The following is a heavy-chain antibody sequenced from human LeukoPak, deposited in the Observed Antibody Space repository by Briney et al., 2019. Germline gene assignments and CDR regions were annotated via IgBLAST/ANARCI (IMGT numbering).Heavy chain of an antibody. Sequence: GGSLRLSCAASGFTFSSYAMHWVRQAPGKGLEYVSAISSNGGSTYYANSVKGRFTISRDNSKNTLYLQMGSLRAEDMAVYYCARSSAAEYDAFDIWGQGTMVTVSS. V-gene: IGHV3-64*01. CDR1: GFTFSSYA. CDR2: ISSNGGST. CDR3: ARSSAAEYDAFDI. D-gene: IGHD6-13*01. J-gene: IGHJ3*02.